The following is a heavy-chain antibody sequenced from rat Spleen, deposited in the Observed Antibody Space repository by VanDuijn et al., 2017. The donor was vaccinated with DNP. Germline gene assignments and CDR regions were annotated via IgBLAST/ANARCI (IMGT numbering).Heavy chain of an antibody. CDR3: ARFDGIRGVMDA. D-gene: IGHD1-12*02. CDR1: GYSITSNY. J-gene: IGHJ4*01. Sequence: EVQLQESGPGLVKPSQSLSLTCSVTGYSITSNYWGWIRKFPGNKMEWMGYISYSGSTSYNPSLKSRIPITRDTSKNQFFLQLNSVTTEDTATYYCARFDGIRGVMDAWGQGASVTVSS. V-gene: IGHV3-1*01. CDR2: ISYSGST.